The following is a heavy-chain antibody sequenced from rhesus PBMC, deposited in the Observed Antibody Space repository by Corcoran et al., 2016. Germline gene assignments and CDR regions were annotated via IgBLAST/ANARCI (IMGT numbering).Heavy chain of an antibody. D-gene: IGHD3-34*01. CDR2: IYGNSAST. CDR1: GGSISGYYY. J-gene: IGHJ4*01. Sequence: QVQLQQWGEGLVKPSETLSLTCAVYGGSISGYYYWSWIRQPPGKGLEWIGYIYGNSASTNYNPSRKNRVTISKDTSKNQFSLKLSSGPAADTAVYYWARDRSGDYLFDYWGQGVLVTVSS. CDR3: ARDRSGDYLFDY. V-gene: IGHV4-73*01.